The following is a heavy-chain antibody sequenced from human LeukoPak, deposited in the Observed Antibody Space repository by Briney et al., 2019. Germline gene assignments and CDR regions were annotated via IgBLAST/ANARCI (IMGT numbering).Heavy chain of an antibody. J-gene: IGHJ4*02. CDR3: AKTKGDYEYWSGYYKYYFDY. CDR2: ITGSGGST. CDR1: GFTFTNYG. V-gene: IGHV3-23*01. D-gene: IGHD3-3*01. Sequence: GGSLRLSCVASGFTFTNYGMSWVCQAPGKGLEWVSAITGSGGSTYYADSVTGRFTISRDNSENTLYLQMNSLRAEDTALYYCAKTKGDYEYWSGYYKYYFDYWGQGTLVTVSS.